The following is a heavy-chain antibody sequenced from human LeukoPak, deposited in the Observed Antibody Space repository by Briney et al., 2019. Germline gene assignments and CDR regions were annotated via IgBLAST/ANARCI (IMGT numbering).Heavy chain of an antibody. CDR3: ARGSGSYSSDAFDI. CDR2: INGDGSNT. Sequence: GGSLRLSCAASGFTFRSYWMHWVRQTPGKGLVWVSRINGDGSNTTYADSVKGRFTTSRDTAKNTLYLQMISLRADDTAVYYCARGSGSYSSDAFDIWGQGTVVTVSS. CDR1: GFTFRSYW. D-gene: IGHD3-10*01. V-gene: IGHV3-74*01. J-gene: IGHJ3*02.